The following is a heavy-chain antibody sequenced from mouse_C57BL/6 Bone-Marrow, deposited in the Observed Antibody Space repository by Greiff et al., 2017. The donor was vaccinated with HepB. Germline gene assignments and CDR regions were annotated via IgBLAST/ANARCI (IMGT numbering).Heavy chain of an antibody. Sequence: EVHLVESGGGLVQPGESLKLSCESNEYEFPSHDMSWVRKTPEKRLELVATISSGGSYTYYPDSVKGRFTISRDNAKNTLYLQMSSLKSEDTAMYYCAKTFPYYFDYWGQGTTLTVSS. CDR1: EYEFPSHD. CDR2: ISSGGSYT. CDR3: AKTFPYYFDY. J-gene: IGHJ2*01. V-gene: IGHV5-2*01.